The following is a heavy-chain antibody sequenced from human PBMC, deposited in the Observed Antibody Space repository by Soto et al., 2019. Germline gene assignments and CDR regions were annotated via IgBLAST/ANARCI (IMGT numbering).Heavy chain of an antibody. CDR2: IVVGSGNT. D-gene: IGHD1-26*01. Sequence: SVKVSCRASGLTFTSSAVNWVRQPRGQRLEWIGWIVVGSGNTNYAQKFQERVTITRDMSTSTAYMELSSLRSEDTAVYYCAAEQLGMGATYDAFDIWGQGTMVTVSS. CDR3: AAEQLGMGATYDAFDI. J-gene: IGHJ3*02. V-gene: IGHV1-58*01. CDR1: GLTFTSSA.